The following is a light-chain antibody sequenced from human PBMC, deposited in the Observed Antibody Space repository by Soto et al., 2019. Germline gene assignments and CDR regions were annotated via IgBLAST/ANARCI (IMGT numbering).Light chain of an antibody. V-gene: IGKV1-39*01. J-gene: IGKJ1*01. Sequence: DIQMTQSPSSLSASAGDRVTITCRASQSISSYLNWYQQKPGKAPKLLIYAASSLQSGVPSRFSGSGSGTDFTRTISSLQAEDFATYYCQQSYSTRQTVGQGTKVDIK. CDR1: QSISSY. CDR2: AAS. CDR3: QQSYSTRQT.